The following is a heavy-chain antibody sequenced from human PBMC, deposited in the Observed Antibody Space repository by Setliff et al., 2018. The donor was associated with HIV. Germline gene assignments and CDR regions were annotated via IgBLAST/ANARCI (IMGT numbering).Heavy chain of an antibody. D-gene: IGHD6-13*01. J-gene: IGHJ4*02. V-gene: IGHV4-34*01. CDR1: GGSFSDYY. CDR3: ARESPSSSWFYFDL. CDR2: INHRGST. Sequence: SETLSLTCAVYGGSFSDYYWTWIHQSPGKGLEWIGEINHRGSTNYNPSPKSRVTVSVDTSKNQFSLKLGSVTAADTAVYYCARESPSSSWFYFDLWGQGSPVTVSS.